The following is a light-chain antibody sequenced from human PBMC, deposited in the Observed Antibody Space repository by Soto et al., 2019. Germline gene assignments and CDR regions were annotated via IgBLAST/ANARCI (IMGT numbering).Light chain of an antibody. CDR2: GAS. Sequence: TQSPSSLSASVGDRVTITCRASQSVSSSYLAWYQQKPGQAPRLLIYGASSRATGIPDRFSGSGSGTDFTLTISRLEPEDFAVYYCQQYGSSRGTFGQGPKVEIK. CDR3: QQYGSSRGT. J-gene: IGKJ1*01. V-gene: IGKV3-20*01. CDR1: QSVSSSY.